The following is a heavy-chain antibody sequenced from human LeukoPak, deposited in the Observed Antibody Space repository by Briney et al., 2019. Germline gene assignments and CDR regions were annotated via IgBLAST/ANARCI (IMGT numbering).Heavy chain of an antibody. CDR1: GGSISSSSYY. V-gene: IGHV4-39*01. CDR3: ASPALYSGSYPGDY. CDR2: IYYSGST. Sequence: PSETLSLTCTVSGGSISSSSYYWGWIRQPPGKGLEWIGSIYYSGSTYYNPSLKSRVTISVDTSKNQFSLKLSSVTAADTAVYYCASPALYSGSYPGDYWGQGTLVTVSS. J-gene: IGHJ4*02. D-gene: IGHD1-26*01.